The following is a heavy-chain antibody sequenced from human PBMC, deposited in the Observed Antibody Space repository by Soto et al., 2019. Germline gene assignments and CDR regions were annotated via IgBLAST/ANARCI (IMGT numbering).Heavy chain of an antibody. CDR2: IYYSGST. V-gene: IGHV4-61*01. CDR3: ARARITMIRGVMEFFDY. J-gene: IGHJ4*02. CDR1: GCSVSSNTYY. Sequence: PSETRCLTCIVSGCSVSSNTYYWSWIRQPPGKGLEYIGYIYYSGSTNYNPSLKSRATISVDTSKNQFSLKLSSVTAADTAVYYCARARITMIRGVMEFFDYWGQGILVTVS. D-gene: IGHD3-10*01.